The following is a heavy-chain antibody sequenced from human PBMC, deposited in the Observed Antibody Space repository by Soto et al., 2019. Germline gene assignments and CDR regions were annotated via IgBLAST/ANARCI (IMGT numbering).Heavy chain of an antibody. CDR3: ARDYAYFYASPNLYSRPFDA. J-gene: IGHJ4*02. CDR2: IYHSGII. Sequence: TLSLTCTVSGYSISSGYYWGWIRQPPGKGLEWVGSIYHSGIIYYNPSLKSRVTISVDTSKNQFSLELTSVTAADTAVYYCARDYAYFYASPNLYSRPFDAWGQGALVTVSS. D-gene: IGHD3-16*01. CDR1: GYSISSGYY. V-gene: IGHV4-38-2*02.